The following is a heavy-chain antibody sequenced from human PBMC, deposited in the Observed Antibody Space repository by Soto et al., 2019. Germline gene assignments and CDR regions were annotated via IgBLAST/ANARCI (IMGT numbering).Heavy chain of an antibody. CDR1: GFSFRDAL. CDR3: TTDLWRIDVVVGFSGYFNP. V-gene: IGHV3-15*01. Sequence: GAALTLSRAASGFSFRDALLRWVSLPPGKGLACAGIIKSNSDGGTTEYAARVRSRFNIARDDSNNTLYLHMNRLKTEDTAVYYCTTDLWRIDVVVGFSGYFNPWGQGT. CDR2: IKSNSDGGTT. J-gene: IGHJ5*02. D-gene: IGHD2-21*01.